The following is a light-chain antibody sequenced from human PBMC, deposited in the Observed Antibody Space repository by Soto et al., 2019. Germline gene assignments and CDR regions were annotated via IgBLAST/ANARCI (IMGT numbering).Light chain of an antibody. V-gene: IGLV2-14*03. Sequence: QSALTRPASVSGSPGQSITISCTGTSSDVGGYNYASWYQHHPGKAPKLMIYDVSNRPSGVSNRFSGSKSGNTASLTISGLQPEDESDYYCSSYTTSNTRQIVFGTGTKVTVL. J-gene: IGLJ1*01. CDR3: SSYTTSNTRQIV. CDR2: DVS. CDR1: SSDVGGYNY.